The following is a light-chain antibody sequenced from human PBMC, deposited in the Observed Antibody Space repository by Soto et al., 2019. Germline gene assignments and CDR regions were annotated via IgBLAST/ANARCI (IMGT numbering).Light chain of an antibody. Sequence: QSVLTQPPSASGTPGQRVTISCSGSSSNIGSDTVNWYQQFPGTAPKLLIYTNDQRPSGVPDRISGSKSGTSASLAISGLQSEDEADYYCASWDDSLNGSYVFGTGTKLTVL. J-gene: IGLJ1*01. CDR2: TND. CDR3: ASWDDSLNGSYV. V-gene: IGLV1-44*01. CDR1: SSNIGSDT.